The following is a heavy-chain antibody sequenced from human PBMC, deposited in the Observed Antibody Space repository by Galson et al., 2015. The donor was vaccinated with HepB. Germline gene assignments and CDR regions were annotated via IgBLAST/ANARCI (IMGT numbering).Heavy chain of an antibody. CDR2: INPSGGST. D-gene: IGHD3-9*01. V-gene: IGHV1-46*03. J-gene: IGHJ6*02. Sequence: SVKVSCKASGYTFTSYYMHWVRQAPGQGLEWMGIINPSGGSTSYAQKFQGRVTMTRDTSTSTVYMELSSLRSEDTAVYYCARFPNYDILTGYFPYYYGMDVWGQGTTVTVSS. CDR1: GYTFTSYY. CDR3: ARFPNYDILTGYFPYYYGMDV.